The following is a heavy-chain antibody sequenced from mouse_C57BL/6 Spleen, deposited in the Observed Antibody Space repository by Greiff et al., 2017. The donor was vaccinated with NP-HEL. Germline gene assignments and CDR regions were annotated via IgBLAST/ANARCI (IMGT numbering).Heavy chain of an antibody. J-gene: IGHJ4*01. CDR3: ARSQRDAMDY. Sequence: VQLKQSGPELVKPGASVKISCKASGYSFTGYYMNWVKQSPEKSLEWIGEINPSTGGTTYKQKFKAKATLTVDKSSSTAYMQLKSLTSEDSAIYYCARSQRDAMDYWGQGTSVTVSS. V-gene: IGHV1-42*01. CDR2: INPSTGGT. CDR1: GYSFTGYY.